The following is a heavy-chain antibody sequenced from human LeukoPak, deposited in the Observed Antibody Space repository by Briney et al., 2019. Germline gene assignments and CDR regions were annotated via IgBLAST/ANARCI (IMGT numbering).Heavy chain of an antibody. CDR2: INPNSGGT. Sequence: ASVKVSCKASGYTFTGYYMHWVRQAPGQGLEWVGWINPNSGGTNYAQKFQGRVTMTRDTSINTAYMELSRLRSDDTAVYYCARDSSSRKNNWFDPWGQGTLVTVSS. CDR3: ARDSSSRKNNWFDP. V-gene: IGHV1-2*02. CDR1: GYTFTGYY. J-gene: IGHJ5*02. D-gene: IGHD6-13*01.